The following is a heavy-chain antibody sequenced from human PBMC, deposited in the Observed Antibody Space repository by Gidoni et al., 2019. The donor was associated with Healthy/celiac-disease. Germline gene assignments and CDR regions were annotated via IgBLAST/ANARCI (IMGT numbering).Heavy chain of an antibody. J-gene: IGHJ4*02. V-gene: IGHV3-15*01. Sequence: EVQLVESGGGLVKPGGSLRLSCAASGFTFSNAWMSWVRQAPGKGLEWVGRIKSKTDGGTTDYAAPVKGRFTISRDDSKNTLYLQMNSLKTEDTAVYYCTTAPHDYGDYVNQGYWGQGTLVTVSS. CDR3: TTAPHDYGDYVNQGY. D-gene: IGHD4-17*01. CDR2: IKSKTDGGTT. CDR1: GFTFSNAW.